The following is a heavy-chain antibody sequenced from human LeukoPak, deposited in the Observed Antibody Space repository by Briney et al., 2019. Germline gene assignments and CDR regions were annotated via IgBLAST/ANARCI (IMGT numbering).Heavy chain of an antibody. CDR3: ARDDYLDY. Sequence: GGSLRLSCEVSGFTLSGYWMAWGRQAPGRGLEWVAHIDRGGSKKNYVDPVKGRFTISRDNAKKSVYLQMDSLRAEDTAVYYCARDDYLDYWGQGTLVTVSS. CDR2: IDRGGSKK. V-gene: IGHV3-7*05. J-gene: IGHJ4*02. CDR1: GFTLSGYW. D-gene: IGHD3-16*01.